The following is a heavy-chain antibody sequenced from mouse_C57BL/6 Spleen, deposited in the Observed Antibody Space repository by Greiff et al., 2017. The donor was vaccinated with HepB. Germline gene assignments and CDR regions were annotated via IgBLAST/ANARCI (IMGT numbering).Heavy chain of an antibody. Sequence: VQLQQPGAELVRPGSSVKLSCKASGYTFTSYWMHWVKQRPIQGLEWIGNIDPSDSETHYNQKFTDKATLTVDKSSSTAYMQLSSLTSEDSAVYYCARETTVVKPHWYFDVWGTGTTVTVSS. CDR3: ARETTVVKPHWYFDV. V-gene: IGHV1-52*01. J-gene: IGHJ1*03. D-gene: IGHD1-1*01. CDR1: GYTFTSYW. CDR2: IDPSDSET.